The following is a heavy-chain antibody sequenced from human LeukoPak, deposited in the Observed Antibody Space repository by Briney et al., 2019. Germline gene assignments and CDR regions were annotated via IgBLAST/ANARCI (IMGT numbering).Heavy chain of an antibody. J-gene: IGHJ4*02. CDR1: GFTFSSYE. V-gene: IGHV3-15*01. CDR3: TVVNYGSGSYPLGY. D-gene: IGHD3-10*01. Sequence: PGGSLRLSCAASGFTFSSYEMNWVRQAPGKGLEWVGRIKSKTDGGTTDYAAPVKGRFTISRDDSKNTLYLQMNSLKAEDTAEYYCTVVNYGSGSYPLGYWGQGTLVTVSS. CDR2: IKSKTDGGTT.